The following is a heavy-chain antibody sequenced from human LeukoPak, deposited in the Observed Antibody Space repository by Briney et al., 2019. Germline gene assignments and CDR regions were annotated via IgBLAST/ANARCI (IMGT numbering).Heavy chain of an antibody. CDR3: AKDGSSSIAARPHWYFDL. Sequence: GGSLRLSCAASGFTFSSYAMSWVRQAPGKGLEWVSAISGSGGSTYYADSVKGRFTISRDNSKNTLYLQMNSLRAEDTAVYYCAKDGSSSIAARPHWYFDLWGRGTLVTVSS. V-gene: IGHV3-23*01. D-gene: IGHD6-6*01. CDR2: ISGSGGST. CDR1: GFTFSSYA. J-gene: IGHJ2*01.